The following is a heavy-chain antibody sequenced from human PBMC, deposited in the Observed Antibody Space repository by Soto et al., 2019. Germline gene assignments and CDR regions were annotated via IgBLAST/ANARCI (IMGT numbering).Heavy chain of an antibody. J-gene: IGHJ4*02. Sequence: ASVKVSCKASGGTFSSYTISWVRQAPGQGLEWMGRIIPILGIANYAQKFQGRVTITADKSTAYLDLTRLTTNDTATYFCATWVDYGDFEGFDFWGQGTLVTGS. V-gene: IGHV1-69*02. D-gene: IGHD4-17*01. CDR3: ATWVDYGDFEGFDF. CDR2: IIPILGIA. CDR1: GGTFSSYT.